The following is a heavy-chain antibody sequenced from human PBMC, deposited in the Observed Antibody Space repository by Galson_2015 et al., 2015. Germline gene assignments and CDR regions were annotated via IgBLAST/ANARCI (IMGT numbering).Heavy chain of an antibody. CDR1: GFTFRGYE. V-gene: IGHV3-48*03. CDR2: ISTSGTTM. J-gene: IGHJ2*01. CDR3: ARQGWAPMIAYFEL. Sequence: SLRLSCAASGFTFRGYEMNWARQAPGKGLEWVSYISTSGTTMYYADSVKGRFSISRDNAKNSLYLQMNSLRAEDTAVYYCARQGWAPMIAYFELWGRGTLVTVSS. D-gene: IGHD3-22*01.